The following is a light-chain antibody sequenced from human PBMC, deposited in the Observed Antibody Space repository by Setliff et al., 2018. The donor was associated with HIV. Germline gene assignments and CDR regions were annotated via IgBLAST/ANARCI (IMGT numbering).Light chain of an antibody. V-gene: IGLV2-11*01. CDR1: SSDAGDYNF. J-gene: IGLJ1*01. CDR2: DVT. CDR3: CSSAGTYTSFFV. Sequence: QSXLTQPRSVSGSPGQSVTIACTGTSSDAGDYNFVSWYQLHPGKAPKLIIYDVTKRPSGVPDRFSGSKSANAASLTISGLQAEDEADYYCCSSAGTYTSFFVFGTGTKVTVL.